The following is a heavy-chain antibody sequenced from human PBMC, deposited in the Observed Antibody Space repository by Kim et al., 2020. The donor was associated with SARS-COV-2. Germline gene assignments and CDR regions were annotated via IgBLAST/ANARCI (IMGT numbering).Heavy chain of an antibody. J-gene: IGHJ4*02. V-gene: IGHV1-18*04. CDR3: AGDADYHPPTTVVASALDY. CDR2: ISAYNGNT. CDR1: GYTFTSYG. Sequence: ASVKVSCKASGYTFTSYGISWVRQAPGQGLEWMGWISAYNGNTNYAQKLQGRVTMTTDTSTSTAYMELRSLRSDDTAVYYCAGDADYHPPTTVVASALDYWGQGTLVTVSS. D-gene: IGHD2-15*01.